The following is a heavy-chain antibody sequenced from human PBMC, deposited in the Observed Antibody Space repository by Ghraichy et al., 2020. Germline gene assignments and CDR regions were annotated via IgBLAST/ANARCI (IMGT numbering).Heavy chain of an antibody. CDR1: GGSISSYY. Sequence: SETLSLTCTVSGGSISSYYWSWIRQPPGKGLEWIGYIYYSGSTNYNPSLKSRVTISVDTSKNQFSLKLSSVTAADTAVYYCARDLSAAPYYYYYGMDVWGQGTTVTVSS. V-gene: IGHV4-59*01. CDR2: IYYSGST. D-gene: IGHD2-2*01. J-gene: IGHJ6*02. CDR3: ARDLSAAPYYYYYGMDV.